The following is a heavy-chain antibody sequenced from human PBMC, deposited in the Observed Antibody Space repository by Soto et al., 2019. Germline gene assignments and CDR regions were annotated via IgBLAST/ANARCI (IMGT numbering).Heavy chain of an antibody. CDR1: GGTFRSYA. Sequence: GASVKVSCKASGGTFRSYAISWVRQAPGQGLEWMGGIIPIFGTANYAQKFQGRVTITADESTSTAYMELSSLRSEDTAVYYCARESVDGSGIQNRKKTHVLEETYYYYGMDVWGQGTTVTVSS. CDR3: ARESVDGSGIQNRKKTHVLEETYYYYGMDV. V-gene: IGHV1-69*13. D-gene: IGHD3-10*01. CDR2: IIPIFGTA. J-gene: IGHJ6*02.